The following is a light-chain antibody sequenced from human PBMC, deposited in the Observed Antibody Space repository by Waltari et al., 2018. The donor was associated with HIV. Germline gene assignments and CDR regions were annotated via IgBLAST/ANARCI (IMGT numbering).Light chain of an antibody. J-gene: IGKJ1*01. Sequence: EIGMTQSPATLSVSPGERATLSCRASPRVGSNFAWYQQKPGQAPRLLVYGASTRATGIPARFSGSGSGTEFTLTISSLQSEDFAVYYCQQYNNWHPWTFGQGTKVEIK. CDR3: QQYNNWHPWT. V-gene: IGKV3-15*01. CDR1: PRVGSN. CDR2: GAS.